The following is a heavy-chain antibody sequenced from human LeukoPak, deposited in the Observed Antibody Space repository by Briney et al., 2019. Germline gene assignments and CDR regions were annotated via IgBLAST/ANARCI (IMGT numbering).Heavy chain of an antibody. CDR3: AKDKEWGGDYFDY. V-gene: IGHV3-23*01. CDR2: ISGSGGST. Sequence: GGSLRLSCAASGFTFSSYAMSWVRQAPGKGLEWVSAISGSGGSTYYADSVKGRFTISRDNSKNTLYLQMNSLRAEDTAVYFCAKDKEWGGDYFDYWGQGTLVTVSS. J-gene: IGHJ4*02. CDR1: GFTFSSYA. D-gene: IGHD3-3*01.